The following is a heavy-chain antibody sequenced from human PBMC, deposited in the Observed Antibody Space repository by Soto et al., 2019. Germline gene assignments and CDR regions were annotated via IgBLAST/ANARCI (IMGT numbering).Heavy chain of an antibody. V-gene: IGHV1-46*03. D-gene: IGHD6-19*01. CDR1: GYTFTSYY. Sequence: ASVKVSSKASGYTFTSYYMHWVRQAPGQGLEWMGIINPSGGSTSYAQKFQGRVTMTRDTSTSTVYMELSSLRSEDTAVYYCAGRAVAGLTVFDPWGQGTLGTVSS. CDR2: INPSGGST. J-gene: IGHJ5*02. CDR3: AGRAVAGLTVFDP.